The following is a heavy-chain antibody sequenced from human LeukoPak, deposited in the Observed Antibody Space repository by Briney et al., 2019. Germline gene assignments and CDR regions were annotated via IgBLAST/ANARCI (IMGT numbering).Heavy chain of an antibody. J-gene: IGHJ5*02. CDR1: GYSFTSYW. D-gene: IGHD3-16*01. CDR2: IYPGDSDT. Sequence: GESLQISCKGSGYSFTSYWIGWVRQMPGKGLEWMGIIYPGDSDTRYSPSFQGQVTISADRSTRTAYLQWSSLKASDTAIYFCVTSYPRGGWFDPWGQGTLVTVSS. V-gene: IGHV5-51*01. CDR3: VTSYPRGGWFDP.